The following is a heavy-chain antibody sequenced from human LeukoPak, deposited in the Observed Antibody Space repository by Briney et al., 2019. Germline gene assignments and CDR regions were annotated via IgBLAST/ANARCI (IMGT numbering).Heavy chain of an antibody. CDR3: AREGYRFTSDILTGYGYYFDY. D-gene: IGHD3-9*01. J-gene: IGHJ4*02. CDR2: IKQDGSEK. CDR1: GFTFSSYW. V-gene: IGHV3-7*01. Sequence: PGGSLRLSCAASGFTFSSYWMSWVRQAPGKGLEWVANIKQDGSEKYYADSVKGRFTISRDNSKNTLYLQMNSLRAEDTAVYYCAREGYRFTSDILTGYGYYFDYWGQGTLVTVSS.